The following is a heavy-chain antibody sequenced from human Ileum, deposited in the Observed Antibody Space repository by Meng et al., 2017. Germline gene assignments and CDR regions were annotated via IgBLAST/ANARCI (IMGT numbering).Heavy chain of an antibody. CDR1: GYIFTTYA. D-gene: IGHD4-17*01. CDR2: INTNTGNP. Sequence: QGQLFQSGSALKKPVASVKVSCKASGYIFTTYAINWVRQAPGQGLEWMGWINTNTGNPTYAQGFTGRFVFSLDTSVNTAYLQISSLKAEDTAVYYCARVTGGDYGIEFAYWGQGTLVTVSS. J-gene: IGHJ4*02. V-gene: IGHV7-4-1*02. CDR3: ARVTGGDYGIEFAY.